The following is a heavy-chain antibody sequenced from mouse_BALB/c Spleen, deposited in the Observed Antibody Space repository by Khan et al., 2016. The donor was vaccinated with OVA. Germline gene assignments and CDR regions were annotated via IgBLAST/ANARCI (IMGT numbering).Heavy chain of an antibody. V-gene: IGHV3-2*02. Sequence: EVQLQESGPGLVKPSQSLSLTCTVTGYSITSDYAWNWIRQFPGNKLEWMGYISSSGSTNYNPALKSRISIPRDTSKNQLFLQLNSVTTEDTATCNCARDCSRNNYAMDYGGQGTSVTVAS. CDR1: GYSITSDYA. CDR2: ISSSGST. J-gene: IGHJ4*01. CDR3: ARDCSRNNYAMDY.